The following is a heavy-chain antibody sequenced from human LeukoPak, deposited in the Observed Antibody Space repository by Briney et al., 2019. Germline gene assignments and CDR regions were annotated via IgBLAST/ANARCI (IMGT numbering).Heavy chain of an antibody. V-gene: IGHV3-30*18. J-gene: IGHJ4*02. CDR2: LSYDGIIK. Sequence: GGSLRLSCAATGFTFNNYGMHWVRQAPGKGLEWVALLSYDGIIKYYADSVKGRFTISRDNSKNTLCLQMNSLRAEDTAVYYCAKEVRGIAAAGPFDYWGQGTLVTVSS. D-gene: IGHD6-13*01. CDR3: AKEVRGIAAAGPFDY. CDR1: GFTFNNYG.